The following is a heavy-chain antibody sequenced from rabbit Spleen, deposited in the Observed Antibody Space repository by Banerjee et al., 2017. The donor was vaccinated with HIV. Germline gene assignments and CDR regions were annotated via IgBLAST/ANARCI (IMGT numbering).Heavy chain of an antibody. V-gene: IGHV1S40*01. D-gene: IGHD7-1*01. CDR1: GFSFTSSDY. CDR3: ARAPDGYAGYGHASFNL. CDR2: IAGSSSGFT. Sequence: QSLEESGGDLVKPGASLTLTCTASGFSFTSSDYICWVRQAPGKGLEWISCIAGSSSGFTYSATWAKGRFTISKTSSTTVTLQMTSLTGADTATYFCARAPDGYAGYGHASFNLWGPGTLVTV. J-gene: IGHJ4*01.